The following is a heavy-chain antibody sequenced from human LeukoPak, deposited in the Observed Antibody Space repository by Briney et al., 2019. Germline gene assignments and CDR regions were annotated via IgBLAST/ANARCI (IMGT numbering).Heavy chain of an antibody. CDR1: GFTFSNHW. Sequence: GGSLRLSCAASGFTFSNHWMNWVRQAPGKGLEWVASIRYDGSGKYYVESVKGRLTISRDDAKNSVFLRMNSLRVEDMGVYYCARGPPVEVASREGLYFDYWGQGTLVTVSS. CDR2: IRYDGSGK. CDR3: ARGPPVEVASREGLYFDY. D-gene: IGHD5-24*01. V-gene: IGHV3-7*04. J-gene: IGHJ4*02.